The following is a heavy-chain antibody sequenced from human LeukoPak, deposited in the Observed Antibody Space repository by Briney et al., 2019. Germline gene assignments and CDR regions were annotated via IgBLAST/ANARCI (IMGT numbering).Heavy chain of an antibody. CDR1: GGSISSDY. Sequence: PSETLSLTCTVSGGSISSDYWSWIRQPPGKGLEWIGYIYYRGSTKYNPSLKSRVTISVDPSKNQFSLKVSSVTAADTAVYYCARHLAAAAPAFDYWGRGTLVTVSS. V-gene: IGHV4-59*01. CDR3: ARHLAAAAPAFDY. CDR2: IYYRGST. D-gene: IGHD6-13*01. J-gene: IGHJ4*02.